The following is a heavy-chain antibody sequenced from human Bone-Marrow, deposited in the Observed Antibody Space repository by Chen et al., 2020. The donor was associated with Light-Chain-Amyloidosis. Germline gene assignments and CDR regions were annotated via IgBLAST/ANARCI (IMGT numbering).Heavy chain of an antibody. CDR3: AKDSVGYYDSSGYYPFDY. D-gene: IGHD3-22*01. Sequence: EVQLVESGGGWVQPGRSLRLSCAASGFTFDDYAMHWVRQAPGKGLEWVSGISWNSGSIGYADSVKGRFTISRDNAKNSLYLQMNSLRAEDTALYYCAKDSVGYYDSSGYYPFDYWGQGTLVTVSS. V-gene: IGHV3-9*01. CDR1: GFTFDDYA. CDR2: ISWNSGSI. J-gene: IGHJ4*02.